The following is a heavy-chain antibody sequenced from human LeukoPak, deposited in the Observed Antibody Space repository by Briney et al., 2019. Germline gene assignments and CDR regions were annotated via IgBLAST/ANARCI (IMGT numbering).Heavy chain of an antibody. Sequence: GGSLRLSCAASGFTFSSYWMSWVRQAPGKGLEWVANIKQDGSEKYYVDSVKGRFTISRDNAKNSLYLQMNSLRAEDTAVYYCARGEGTMVRGVIINWYFDLWGRGTLVTVSS. V-gene: IGHV3-7*01. CDR3: ARGEGTMVRGVIINWYFDL. CDR2: IKQDGSEK. D-gene: IGHD3-10*01. J-gene: IGHJ2*01. CDR1: GFTFSSYW.